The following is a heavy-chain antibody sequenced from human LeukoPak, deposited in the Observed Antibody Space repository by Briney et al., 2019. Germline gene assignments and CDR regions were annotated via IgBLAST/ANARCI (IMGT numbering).Heavy chain of an antibody. J-gene: IGHJ4*02. V-gene: IGHV1-2*02. CDR2: ISPNSGGT. Sequence: ASVKVSCKASGYTFTGYYMHWVRQAPGQGLEWMGWISPNSGGTNYAQKFQGRVTMTRDTSISTAYMELSSLRSDDTAVYYCARDRAVATIGGVDYWGQGTLVTVSS. D-gene: IGHD5-12*01. CDR3: ARDRAVATIGGVDY. CDR1: GYTFTGYY.